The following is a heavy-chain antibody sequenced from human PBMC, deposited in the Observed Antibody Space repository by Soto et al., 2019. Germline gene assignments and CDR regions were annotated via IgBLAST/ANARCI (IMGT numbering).Heavy chain of an antibody. D-gene: IGHD2-15*01. Sequence: GGSLRLSCAASGFTFSSYWMHWVRQAPGKGLVWVSRINSDGSSTSYADSVKGRFTISRDNAKNTLYLQMNSLRAEDTAVYYCVGGSGVVAATTKTYYYYYGMDVWGQGTTVTVSS. CDR1: GFTFSSYW. V-gene: IGHV3-74*01. CDR3: VGGSGVVAATTKTYYYYYGMDV. CDR2: INSDGSST. J-gene: IGHJ6*02.